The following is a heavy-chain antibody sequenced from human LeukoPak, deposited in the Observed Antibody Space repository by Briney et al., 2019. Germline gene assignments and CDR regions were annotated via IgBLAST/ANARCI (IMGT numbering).Heavy chain of an antibody. CDR3: ARDRAAADP. CDR2: TVGIGPDT. D-gene: IGHD6-13*01. J-gene: IGHJ5*02. V-gene: IGHV3-23*01. Sequence: GGSLRLSCAASGFTFTNYAMTWVRQAPGKGLEWVAATVGIGPDTYHADSVKGRFTISRDDSKNMLFLQMDSLRVEDTAVYYCARDRAAADPWGQGTLVTVSS. CDR1: GFTFTNYA.